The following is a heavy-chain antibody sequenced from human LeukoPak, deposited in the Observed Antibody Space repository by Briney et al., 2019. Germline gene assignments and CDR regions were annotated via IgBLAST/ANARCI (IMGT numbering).Heavy chain of an antibody. J-gene: IGHJ3*02. Sequence: GGALRLSCAASGVTFCNNWMRAGSETPGEGGEWGAKSNPDRSDKCYVASDRGRFTISRDNAKNSLYLQLSSLRAEDTALYYCATFSSGNYPKEPFNIWGQGTMVTVSS. CDR2: SNPDRSDK. CDR1: GVTFCNNW. CDR3: ATFSSGNYPKEPFNI. D-gene: IGHD3-22*01. V-gene: IGHV3-7*01.